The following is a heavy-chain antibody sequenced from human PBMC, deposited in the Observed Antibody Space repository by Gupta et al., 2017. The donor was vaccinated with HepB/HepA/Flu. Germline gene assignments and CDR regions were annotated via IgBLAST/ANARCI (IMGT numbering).Heavy chain of an antibody. CDR1: GGTFSRYA. Sequence: QVQLVQSGAEVKKPGSSVKVSCKASGGTFSRYAISWVRQAPGQGLEWMGGIIPIFGTAKYAQKFQGRVTITADASTSTASMELSSLRSDDTAVYYCATHGTPGIYYHYYMDVWGKGTTVIVSS. D-gene: IGHD1-1*01. V-gene: IGHV1-69*01. CDR2: IIPIFGTA. CDR3: ATHGTPGIYYHYYMDV. J-gene: IGHJ6*03.